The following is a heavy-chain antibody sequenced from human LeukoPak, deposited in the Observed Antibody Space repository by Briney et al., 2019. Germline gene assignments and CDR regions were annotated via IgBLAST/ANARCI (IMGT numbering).Heavy chain of an antibody. CDR3: ARGDDDYSNSCIDY. V-gene: IGHV3-74*01. Sequence: GGSLRLSCAASGFTFSSYWMHWVRQAPGKGLVWVSHINSDGSSTNYADSVKGRFTISRDDAKNSLYLQMNSLRAEDTAVYYCARGDDDYSNSCIDYWGQGTLVTVSS. J-gene: IGHJ4*02. CDR1: GFTFSSYW. D-gene: IGHD4-11*01. CDR2: INSDGSST.